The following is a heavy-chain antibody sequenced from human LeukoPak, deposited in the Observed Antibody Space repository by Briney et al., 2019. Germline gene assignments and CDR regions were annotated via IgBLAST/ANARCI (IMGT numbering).Heavy chain of an antibody. D-gene: IGHD3-16*01. V-gene: IGHV4-34*01. CDR2: INHSGST. J-gene: IGHJ4*02. CDR1: GGSFSGYY. Sequence: SETLSLTCAVYGGSFSGYYWSWIRQPPGKGLEWIGEINHSGSTNYNPSLKSRVTISVDTSKNQFSLKLSSVTAADTAVYYCARGSPGGIHFDSWGQGTLVTVSS. CDR3: ARGSPGGIHFDS.